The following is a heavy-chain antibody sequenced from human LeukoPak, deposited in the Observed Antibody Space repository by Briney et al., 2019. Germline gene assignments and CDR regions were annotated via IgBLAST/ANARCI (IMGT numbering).Heavy chain of an antibody. J-gene: IGHJ4*02. Sequence: ASVMLSCKTSGYTFTASYIYWVRQAPGQGLEWMGWINPNSGGTNYAQKFQGRVTMTRDTSISTAYMELSRLRSDDTAVYYCARVYYYDSSGYPLDYWGQGTLVTVSS. CDR2: INPNSGGT. V-gene: IGHV1-2*02. D-gene: IGHD3-22*01. CDR1: GYTFTASY. CDR3: ARVYYYDSSGYPLDY.